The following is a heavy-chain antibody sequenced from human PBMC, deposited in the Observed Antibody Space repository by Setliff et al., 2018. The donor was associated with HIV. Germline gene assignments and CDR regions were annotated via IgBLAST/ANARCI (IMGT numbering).Heavy chain of an antibody. CDR1: GFTFSDYY. Sequence: GSLRLSCAASGFTFSDYYMSWIRQAPGKGLQWVSYIDSSGSYTNYADSVKGRFTISSDNAKNSLFLQMNSLRADDTAVYYCARSVVRGSCPVSDSWGQGPLVTVSS. CDR2: IDSSGSYT. D-gene: IGHD2-15*01. V-gene: IGHV3-11*03. CDR3: ARSVVRGSCPVSDS. J-gene: IGHJ4*02.